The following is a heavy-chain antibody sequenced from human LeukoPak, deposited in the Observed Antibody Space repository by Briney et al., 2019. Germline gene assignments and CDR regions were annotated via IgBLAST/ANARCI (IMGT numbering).Heavy chain of an antibody. CDR1: GFTFSNHG. J-gene: IGHJ4*02. CDR2: IWYDGSQK. D-gene: IGHD1-1*01. V-gene: IGHV3-33*01. CDR3: ARVRGATGTTYSDY. Sequence: GGSLRLSCPPSGFTFSNHGMHWVRQAPGKGLEWVAIIWYDGSQKYYADSVKGRFTISRDNSENTLYLQMNSLRAEDTAVYYCARVRGATGTTYSDYWGQGTLVTVSS.